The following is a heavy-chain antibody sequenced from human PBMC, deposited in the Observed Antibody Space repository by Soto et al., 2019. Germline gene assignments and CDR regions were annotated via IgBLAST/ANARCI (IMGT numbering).Heavy chain of an antibody. V-gene: IGHV3-33*01. CDR3: ARDRRYSSSILSLGY. CDR1: GFSFSSYG. J-gene: IGHJ4*02. D-gene: IGHD6-6*01. CDR2: IWFDGSSK. Sequence: GGSLRLSCAASGFSFSSYGMHWVRQAPGKGLEWVAVIWFDGSSKYYADSVKGRFTISRDNSKNTLNLQMNSLRAEDTAVYYCARDRRYSSSILSLGYWGQGTLVTVSS.